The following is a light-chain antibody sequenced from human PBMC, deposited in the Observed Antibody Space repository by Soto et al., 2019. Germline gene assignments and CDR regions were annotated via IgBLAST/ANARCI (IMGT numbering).Light chain of an antibody. CDR3: QQYNNWPGT. CDR2: GAS. V-gene: IGKV3-15*01. Sequence: IVLTQSPCTLSVSPGERATLSCRACQSVSSKLAWYQQKPGQAPRLLFYGASTGATGIPARFSGSGSETEFTLSISSLQSEDFAVYYCQQYNNWPGTFGQGTKVDI. J-gene: IGKJ1*01. CDR1: QSVSSK.